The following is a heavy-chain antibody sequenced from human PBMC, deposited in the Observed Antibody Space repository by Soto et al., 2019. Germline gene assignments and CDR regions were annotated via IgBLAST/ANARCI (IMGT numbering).Heavy chain of an antibody. CDR1: GYTFTSFY. V-gene: IGHV1-46*01. CDR2: INPNGGST. Sequence: QVQLVQSGAEVKNPGASVKVSCKASGYTFTSFYIHWVRQAPGQGLEWMSIINPNGGSTNYAQNLQGRVTLTRDTSTNTVYMELSSLRSEDMAVYYCARGLTSGDYWGQGTLVTVSS. CDR3: ARGLTSGDY. J-gene: IGHJ4*02.